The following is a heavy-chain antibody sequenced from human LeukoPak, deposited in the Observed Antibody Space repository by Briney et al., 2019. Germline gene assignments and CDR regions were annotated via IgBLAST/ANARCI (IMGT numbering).Heavy chain of an antibody. J-gene: IGHJ5*02. V-gene: IGHV3-7*01. CDR2: IKQDGSEK. CDR3: ARSGTGIAAADTNWFDP. D-gene: IGHD6-13*01. CDR1: GFTFSSYW. Sequence: GGSLRLSCAASGFTFSSYWMSWVRQAPGKGLDWVANIKQDGSEKYYVDSVKGRFTISRDNGKNSLYLQMNSLRVEDTAVYYCARSGTGIAAADTNWFDPWGQGTLVTVSS.